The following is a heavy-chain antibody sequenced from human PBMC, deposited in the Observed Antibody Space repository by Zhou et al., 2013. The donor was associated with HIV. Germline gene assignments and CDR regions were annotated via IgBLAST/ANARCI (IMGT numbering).Heavy chain of an antibody. CDR2: ITPLVGIT. CDR3: ARLDTMLAAVGAFLDY. J-gene: IGHJ4*02. Sequence: QVQLVQSGAEVKKPGSSVKVSCKASGGSFNSYPISWVRQAPGQGFEWMGRITPLVGITQYAQKFQARVTFTADKSTGTAYMELSSLRSEDTAVYYCARLDTMLAAVGAFLDYWGPGNPGQRLR. D-gene: IGHD1-26*01. CDR1: GGSFNSYP. V-gene: IGHV1-69*04.